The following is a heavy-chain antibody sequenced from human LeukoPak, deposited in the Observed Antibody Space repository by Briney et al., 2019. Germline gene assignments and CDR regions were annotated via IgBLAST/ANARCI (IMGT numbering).Heavy chain of an antibody. J-gene: IGHJ1*01. CDR1: GFTFNIYS. V-gene: IGHV3-21*01. CDR2: ISSSSSFI. CDR3: ARGYSSGLYGAEYFQH. D-gene: IGHD6-19*01. Sequence: GGSLRLSCAASGFTFNIYSMNWVRQAPGKGLEWVSFISSSSSFIYYADSVKGRFTISRDNAENSLYLQMNSLRVEDTAVYFCARGYSSGLYGAEYFQHWGQGTLVTVS.